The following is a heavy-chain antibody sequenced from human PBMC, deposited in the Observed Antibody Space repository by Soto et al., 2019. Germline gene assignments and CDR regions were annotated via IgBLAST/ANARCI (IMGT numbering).Heavy chain of an antibody. D-gene: IGHD6-19*01. CDR3: AKVRYSSPMGYYYGMDV. V-gene: IGHV1-69*13. CDR1: RVTFSKFI. J-gene: IGHJ6*02. Sequence: SVKVSCKASRVTFSKFIVTWVRQAPGLGLEWVGGIIPIFGTANYAQKFQGRVTITADESTSTSYMEVNNLRSEDTAVYYCAKVRYSSPMGYYYGMDVWGQGTTVTVSS. CDR2: IIPIFGTA.